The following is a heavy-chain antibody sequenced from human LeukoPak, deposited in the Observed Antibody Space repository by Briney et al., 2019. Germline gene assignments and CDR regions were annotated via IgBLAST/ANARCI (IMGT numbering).Heavy chain of an antibody. Sequence: SVKVSCKASGGTFSSYAISWVRQAPGQGLEWMGGIIPIFGTTNYAQKFQGRVTITADESTSTAYMELSSLRSEDTAVYYCARTSYCGGDCLDYWGQGTLVTVSS. D-gene: IGHD2-21*02. CDR1: GGTFSSYA. CDR2: IIPIFGTT. J-gene: IGHJ4*02. V-gene: IGHV1-69*13. CDR3: ARTSYCGGDCLDY.